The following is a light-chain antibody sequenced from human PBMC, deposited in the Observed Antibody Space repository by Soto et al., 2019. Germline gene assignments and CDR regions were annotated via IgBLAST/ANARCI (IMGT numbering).Light chain of an antibody. CDR3: QHYNSYSEA. Sequence: TSFLSASVGDRVTITCRASQTISSWLAWYQQKPGKAPKLLIYKASTLKSGVPSRFSGSGAGTEFTLTISSLQPDDFATYYCQHYNSYSEAFGQGTKVDIK. V-gene: IGKV1-5*03. J-gene: IGKJ1*01. CDR1: QTISSW. CDR2: KAS.